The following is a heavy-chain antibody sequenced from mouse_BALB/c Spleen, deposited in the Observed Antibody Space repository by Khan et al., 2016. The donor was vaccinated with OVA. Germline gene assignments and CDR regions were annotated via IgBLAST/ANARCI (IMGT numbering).Heavy chain of an antibody. CDR3: ARATYRYAFAY. V-gene: IGHV3-8*02. CDR1: GDSITSGY. Sequence: EVQLQESGPSLVKPSQTLSLTCSVTGDSITSGYWNWIRKFPGNKLEYMGYMIYSGNTYYNPSLKSRISITRHTSKNQNYLQLNAVTTEDTATYYCARATYRYAFAYWGQGTLVTVSA. J-gene: IGHJ3*01. D-gene: IGHD2-14*01. CDR2: MIYSGNT.